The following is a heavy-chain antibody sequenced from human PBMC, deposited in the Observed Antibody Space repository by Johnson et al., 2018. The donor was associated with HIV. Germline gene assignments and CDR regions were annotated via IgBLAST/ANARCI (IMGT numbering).Heavy chain of an antibody. V-gene: IGHV3-11*04. CDR2: ISRSGSTI. D-gene: IGHD4-17*01. J-gene: IGHJ3*02. CDR3: ARPADYGDYSRDAFDI. CDR1: GFTFNDYA. Sequence: QVQLVESGGGLVQPGRSLILSCAASGFTFNDYALHWVRQAPGKGLEWVSYISRSGSTIYYADSVKGRFTISRDNAKNSLYLQMNSLRVEDTALYYCARPADYGDYSRDAFDIWGQGTMVTVSS.